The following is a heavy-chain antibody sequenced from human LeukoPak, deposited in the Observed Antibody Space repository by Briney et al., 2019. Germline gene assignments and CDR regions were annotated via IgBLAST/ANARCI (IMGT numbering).Heavy chain of an antibody. Sequence: GGSLRLSCAASGFTFISYGMHWVRQAPGKGLEWVAFIRYDGNHKYYIGSVKRRFTIHRDNSKNTLYLQMNSLRAEDTAIYYCATYRQVLLPFESWGQGTLVTVSS. CDR2: IRYDGNHK. J-gene: IGHJ4*02. V-gene: IGHV3-30*02. CDR1: GFTFISYG. D-gene: IGHD2-8*02. CDR3: ATYRQVLLPFES.